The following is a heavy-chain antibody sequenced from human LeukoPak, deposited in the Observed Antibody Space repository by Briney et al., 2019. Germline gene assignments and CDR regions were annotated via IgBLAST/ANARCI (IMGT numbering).Heavy chain of an antibody. CDR3: ARDGSYGSFDY. D-gene: IGHD5-18*01. CDR1: GFTFSDYY. J-gene: IGHJ4*02. V-gene: IGHV3-11*01. CDR2: ISGSSSTI. Sequence: GGSLRLSCDASGFTFSDYYMSWIRQAPGKGLEWVSYISGSSSTIYYADSVEGRFSISRDNAQNSLYLQMNSLRAEDTALCHCARDGSYGSFDYWGQGTLVTVSS.